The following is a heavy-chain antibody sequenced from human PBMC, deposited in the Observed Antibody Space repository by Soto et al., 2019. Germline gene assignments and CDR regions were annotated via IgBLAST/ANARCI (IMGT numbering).Heavy chain of an antibody. CDR3: AKGANDYGAGSYYNWFDP. CDR1: GFTFSSYA. J-gene: IGHJ5*02. Sequence: GGSLRLSCAASGFTFSSYAMSWVRQAPGKGLEWVSAISGSGGSTYYADSVKGRFTISRDNSKNTLYLQMNSLRAEDTAVYYGAKGANDYGAGSYYNWFDPWGQGTLVTVSS. D-gene: IGHD3-10*01. V-gene: IGHV3-23*01. CDR2: ISGSGGST.